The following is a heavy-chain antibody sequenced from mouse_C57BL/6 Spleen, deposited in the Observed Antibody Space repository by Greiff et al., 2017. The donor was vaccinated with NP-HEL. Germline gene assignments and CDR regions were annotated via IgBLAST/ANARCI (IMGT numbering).Heavy chain of an antibody. V-gene: IGHV5-17*01. D-gene: IGHD2-3*01. J-gene: IGHJ2*01. CDR2: ISSGSSTI. CDR3: ARRIDGYYFDY. CDR1: GFTFSDYG. Sequence: DVHLVESGGGLVKPEGSLKLSCAASGFTFSDYGMHWVRQAPEKGLEWVAYISSGSSTIYYADTVKGRFTISRDNAKNTLFLQMTSLRSEDTAMYYWARRIDGYYFDYWGQGTTLTVSS.